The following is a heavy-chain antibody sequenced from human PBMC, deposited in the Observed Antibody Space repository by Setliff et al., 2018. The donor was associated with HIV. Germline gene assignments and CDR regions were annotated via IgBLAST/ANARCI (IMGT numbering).Heavy chain of an antibody. CDR3: ARRWHIVVVTATDAFDI. Sequence: PSETLSLTCAVSGDSISSGGYSWNWIRQPPGKGLEWIGSIYYSGSTYYNPSLKSRVTISVDTSKNQFSLKLSSVTAADTAVYYCARRWHIVVVTATDAFDIWGQGTMVTVSS. CDR1: GDSISSGGYS. CDR2: IYYSGST. V-gene: IGHV4-30-2*03. D-gene: IGHD2-21*02. J-gene: IGHJ3*02.